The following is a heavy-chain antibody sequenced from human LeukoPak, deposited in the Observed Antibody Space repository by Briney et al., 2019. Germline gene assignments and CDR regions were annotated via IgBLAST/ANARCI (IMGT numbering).Heavy chain of an antibody. CDR1: GFTFSSYA. CDR2: ISGSGGNT. CDR3: AKSSVLLWFGESYFFDY. J-gene: IGHJ4*02. V-gene: IGHV3-23*01. Sequence: PGGSLRLSCAASGFTFSSYAMSWVRQAPGKGLEWVSAISGSGGNTYYADSVRGRFTTSRDNSKNTLYLQMNSLRAEDTAVYYCAKSSVLLWFGESYFFDYWGQGTLVTVSS. D-gene: IGHD3-10*01.